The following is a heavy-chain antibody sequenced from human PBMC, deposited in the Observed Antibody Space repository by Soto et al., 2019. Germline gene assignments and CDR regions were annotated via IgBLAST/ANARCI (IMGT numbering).Heavy chain of an antibody. CDR1: GYTFTSYY. D-gene: IGHD3-22*01. V-gene: IGHV1-46*01. CDR2: INPSSGST. CDR3: ARARAHYYDSSGYDY. J-gene: IGHJ4*02. Sequence: VKVSCKASGYTFTSYYLHWVRQAPGQGLEWMGIINPSSGSTSYAQKFQGRVTMTRDTSTSTVYMELSSLRSEDTAVYYCARARAHYYDSSGYDYWGQGTLVTVSS.